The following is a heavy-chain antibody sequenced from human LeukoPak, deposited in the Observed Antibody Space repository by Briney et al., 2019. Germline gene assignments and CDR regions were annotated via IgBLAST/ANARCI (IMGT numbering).Heavy chain of an antibody. D-gene: IGHD3-22*01. CDR1: GFTFSNYG. CDR3: ATMIVVATDVDY. V-gene: IGHV3-30*02. J-gene: IGHJ4*02. CDR2: TRYDGSNK. Sequence: GGSLRLSCAASGFTFSNYGIHWVRQAPGKGLEWVAFTRYDGSNKYYADSVKGRFTISRDNSKNILYLQMNSLRAEDTALYYCATMIVVATDVDYWGQGTLVTVSS.